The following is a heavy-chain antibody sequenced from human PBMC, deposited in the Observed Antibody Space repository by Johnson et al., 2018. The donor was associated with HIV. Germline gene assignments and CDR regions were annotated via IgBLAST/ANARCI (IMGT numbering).Heavy chain of an antibody. Sequence: HVQLVESGGGVVQPGRSLRLSCAASGFTFSSYGMHWVRQAPGKGLEWVAVISYDGGNKYYADSVEGRFTFSRDHSKNTRYLQRNSLRAEDTAVYYCAKWSIVGATFSDAFDIWGQGTMVTVSS. CDR2: ISYDGGNK. J-gene: IGHJ3*02. CDR3: AKWSIVGATFSDAFDI. CDR1: GFTFSSYG. V-gene: IGHV3-30*18. D-gene: IGHD1-26*01.